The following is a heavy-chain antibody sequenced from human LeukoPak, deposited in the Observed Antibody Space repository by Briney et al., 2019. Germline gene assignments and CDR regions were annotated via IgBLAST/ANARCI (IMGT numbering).Heavy chain of an antibody. Sequence: PGESLKISCKGPGSRFTKKLIARVRQMPGKGLEWMGIIYPGDSDTRYSPSFQGQVTFSADKSISTAYVQWSSLKASDTAMYYCASQAQSFGVMAVWVQGSTVTVSS. CDR3: ASQAQSFGVMAV. CDR1: GSRFTKKL. J-gene: IGHJ6*02. CDR2: IYPGDSDT. V-gene: IGHV5-51*01. D-gene: IGHD3-16*01.